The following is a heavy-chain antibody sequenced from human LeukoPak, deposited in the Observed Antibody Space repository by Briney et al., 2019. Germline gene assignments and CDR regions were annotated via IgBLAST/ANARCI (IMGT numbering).Heavy chain of an antibody. J-gene: IGHJ4*02. V-gene: IGHV1-2*02. CDR1: GYIFTGYY. Sequence: ASVKVSCKASGYIFTGYYMHWVRQAPGQGFEWMGWINPNSGGTYYAQKFQGRVTMTRDTSISTAYMELSRLRSDDTAVYYCARGPAAAGMGYFDYWGQGTLVTVSS. CDR2: INPNSGGT. D-gene: IGHD6-13*01. CDR3: ARGPAAAGMGYFDY.